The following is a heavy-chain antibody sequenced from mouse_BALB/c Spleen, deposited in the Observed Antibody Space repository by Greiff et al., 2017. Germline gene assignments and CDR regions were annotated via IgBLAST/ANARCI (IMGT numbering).Heavy chain of an antibody. CDR3: ARPLYGNYAWFAY. D-gene: IGHD2-1*01. V-gene: IGHV1-9*01. CDR1: GYTFSSYW. J-gene: IGHJ3*01. CDR2: ILPGSGST. Sequence: VQLQQSGAELMKPGASVKISCKATGYTFSSYWIEWVKQRPGHGLEWIGEILPGSGSTNYNEKFKGKATFTAASSSNTAYMQLSSLTSEDSDVYYCARPLYGNYAWFAYWGQGTLVTVSA.